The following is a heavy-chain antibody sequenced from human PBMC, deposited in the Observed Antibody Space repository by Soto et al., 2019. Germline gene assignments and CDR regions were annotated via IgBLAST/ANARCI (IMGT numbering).Heavy chain of an antibody. CDR1: GGSISSNY. V-gene: IGHV4-59*08. J-gene: IGHJ3*02. CDR2: FYYSGNT. D-gene: IGHD1-26*01. Sequence: QVQLQESGPGLVKSSETLSLTCTVSGGSISSNYWRWIRQPPGKGLEWIGYFYYSGNTNYNPSLKSRVTMSVDTSKTQFSLKLSSVTAADTAVYYCASGANYYAFDIWGQGTMVTVSS. CDR3: ASGANYYAFDI.